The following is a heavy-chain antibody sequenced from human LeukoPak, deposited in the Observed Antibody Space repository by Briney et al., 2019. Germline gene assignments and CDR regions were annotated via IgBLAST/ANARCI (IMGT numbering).Heavy chain of an antibody. CDR3: ARDPHYDFWSGQTYYYYGMDV. V-gene: IGHV3-7*01. CDR2: IKQDGSEK. CDR1: GFTFSSYW. D-gene: IGHD3-3*01. J-gene: IGHJ6*02. Sequence: GGSLRLSCAASGFTFSSYWMSWVRQAPGRGLEWVANIKQDGSEKYYVDSVKGRFTISRDNAKNSLYPQMNSLRAEDTAVYYCARDPHYDFWSGQTYYYYGMDVWGQGTTVTVSS.